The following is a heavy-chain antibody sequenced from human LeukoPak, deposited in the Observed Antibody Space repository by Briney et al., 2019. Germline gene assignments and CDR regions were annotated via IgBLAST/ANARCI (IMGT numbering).Heavy chain of an antibody. CDR3: ARQTVGATFYY. V-gene: IGHV4-4*02. J-gene: IGHJ4*02. CDR2: IFYSGST. Sequence: SETLSLTCAVSGGSISTYNWWSWVRQPPGKGLEWIGEIFYSGSTCYNPSLKSRVTISVDTSKNQFSLKLSSVTAADTAVYYCARQTVGATFYYWGQGTLVTVSS. CDR1: GGSISTYNW. D-gene: IGHD1-26*01.